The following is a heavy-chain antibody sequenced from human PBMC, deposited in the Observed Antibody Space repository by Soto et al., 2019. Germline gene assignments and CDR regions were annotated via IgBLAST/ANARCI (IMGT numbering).Heavy chain of an antibody. CDR2: IFYRGST. Sequence: SETLSLTCNVSGDSVSSVNAYWTWIRQPPGKGLEWIGYIFYRGSTSYNPSLRSRVSISMDTSKNQFSLTLSSVTAADTAVYYCARDNYGSGSYSPFDYWGPGTLVTVSS. D-gene: IGHD3-10*01. CDR1: GDSVSSVNAY. CDR3: ARDNYGSGSYSPFDY. V-gene: IGHV4-30-4*01. J-gene: IGHJ4*02.